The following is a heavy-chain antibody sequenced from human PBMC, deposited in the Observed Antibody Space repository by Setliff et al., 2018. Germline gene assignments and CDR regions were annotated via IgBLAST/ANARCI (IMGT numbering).Heavy chain of an antibody. CDR3: ASDGQGNYNFWSGSYYYYGMDV. J-gene: IGHJ6*02. D-gene: IGHD3-3*01. V-gene: IGHV1-18*01. CDR2: ISAYNGNT. CDR1: GYTFTSYG. Sequence: ASVKVSCKASGYTFTSYGISGVRQAPGQGLEWMGWISAYNGNTNYAQKLQGRVTMTTDTSTSTAYMELRSLRSDDTAVYYCASDGQGNYNFWSGSYYYYGMDVWGQGTTVTVSS.